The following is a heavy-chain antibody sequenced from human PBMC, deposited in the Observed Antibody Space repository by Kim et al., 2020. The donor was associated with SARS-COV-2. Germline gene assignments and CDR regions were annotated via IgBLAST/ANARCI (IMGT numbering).Heavy chain of an antibody. CDR1: GYTFTSYY. Sequence: ASVKVSCKASGYTFTSYYMHWVRQAPGQGLEWMGIINPSGGSTSYAQKFQGRVTMTRDTSTSTVYMELSSLRSEDTAVYYCARDSPERHYYDSSGYYGYWGQGTLVTVSS. D-gene: IGHD3-22*01. CDR3: ARDSPERHYYDSSGYYGY. V-gene: IGHV1-46*01. CDR2: INPSGGST. J-gene: IGHJ4*02.